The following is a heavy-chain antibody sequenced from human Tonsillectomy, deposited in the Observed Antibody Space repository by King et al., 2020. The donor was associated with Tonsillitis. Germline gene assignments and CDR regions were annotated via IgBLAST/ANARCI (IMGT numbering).Heavy chain of an antibody. V-gene: IGHV3-9*01. CDR1: GFTFDDYA. J-gene: IGHJ4*02. Sequence: EVQLVESGGGLVQPGRSLRLSCAASGFTFDDYAMHWVRQAPGKGLEWVSGINWNSGNIVYADIVKGRFTISRDNAKNSLYLQMNSLRAEDTALYYCAKELCTTAWLDGFDYWGQGTLVTVSS. CDR2: INWNSGNI. CDR3: AKELCTTAWLDGFDY. D-gene: IGHD6-19*01.